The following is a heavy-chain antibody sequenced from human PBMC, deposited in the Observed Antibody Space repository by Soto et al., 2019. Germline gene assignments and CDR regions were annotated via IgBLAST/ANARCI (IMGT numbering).Heavy chain of an antibody. CDR2: IIPIFGTA. V-gene: IGHV1-69*12. D-gene: IGHD1-1*01. CDR1: GGTFSSYA. J-gene: IGHJ6*02. Sequence: QVQLVQSGAAVKKPGSSVKVSCKASGGTFSSYAISWVRQAPGQGLEWMGGIIPIFGTANYAQKFQGRVTITADESTRTAYVELSSLRSEDTAVYYCARAGTPPKDLNWYYGMDVWGQGTAVTVSS. CDR3: ARAGTPPKDLNWYYGMDV.